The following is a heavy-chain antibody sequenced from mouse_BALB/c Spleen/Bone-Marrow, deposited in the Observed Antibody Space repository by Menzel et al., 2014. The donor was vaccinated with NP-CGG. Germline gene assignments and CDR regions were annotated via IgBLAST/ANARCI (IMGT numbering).Heavy chain of an antibody. D-gene: IGHD2-14*01. V-gene: IGHV2-2*02. Sequence: QVQLQQPGPGLVQPSQSLSIPCTVSGFSLTSYGVHWVRQSPGKGLEWLGVIWSGGSTDYNAAFISRLSISKDNSKSQVFFKMNSLQANDTAIYYCARKRYGGYFDVWGAGTTVTVSS. CDR1: GFSLTSYG. CDR2: IWSGGST. J-gene: IGHJ1*01. CDR3: ARKRYGGYFDV.